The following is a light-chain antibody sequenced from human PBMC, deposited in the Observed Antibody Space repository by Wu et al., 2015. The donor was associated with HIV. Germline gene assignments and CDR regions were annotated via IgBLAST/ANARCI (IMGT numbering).Light chain of an antibody. V-gene: IGKV3-20*01. CDR1: QSVNSRS. CDR3: QHYGSSPYS. Sequence: EIVLTQSPGTLSLSPGERATLSCRASQSVNSRSLAWYQQKPGRAPRLLILWCIHQGHWHPRQGSVAVGLGQTSLSPSADWSLKILQYIYCQHYGSSPYSFGQGTKLEIK. J-gene: IGKJ2*03. CDR2: CI.